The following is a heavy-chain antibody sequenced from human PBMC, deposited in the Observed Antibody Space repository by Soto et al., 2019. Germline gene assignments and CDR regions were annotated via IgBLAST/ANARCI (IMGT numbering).Heavy chain of an antibody. J-gene: IGHJ4*02. CDR2: IIPIFGTA. CDR3: ASSPYYYDSSGYFYGWIY. D-gene: IGHD3-22*01. CDR1: GGTFSSYA. V-gene: IGHV1-69*13. Sequence: SVKVSCKASGGTFSSYAISWVRQAPGQGLEWMGGIIPIFGTANYAQKFQGRVTITADESTSTAYMELSSLRSEDTAVYYCASSPYYYDSSGYFYGWIYWGQGPLFTVSS.